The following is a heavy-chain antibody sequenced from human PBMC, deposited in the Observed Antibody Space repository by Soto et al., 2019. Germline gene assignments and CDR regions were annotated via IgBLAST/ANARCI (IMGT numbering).Heavy chain of an antibody. Sequence: GGSLRLSCAASGFAFSRYAMSWVRQAPGKGLEWVANIKQDGSEKYYVDSVKGRFTISRDNAKNSLYLQMNSLRAEDTAVYYCARDLLITIFGVVIPHDAFDIWGQGTMVTVSS. CDR1: GFAFSRYA. D-gene: IGHD3-3*01. J-gene: IGHJ3*02. V-gene: IGHV3-7*01. CDR3: ARDLLITIFGVVIPHDAFDI. CDR2: IKQDGSEK.